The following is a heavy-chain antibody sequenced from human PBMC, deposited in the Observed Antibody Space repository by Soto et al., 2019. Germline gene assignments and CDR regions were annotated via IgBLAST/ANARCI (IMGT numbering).Heavy chain of an antibody. CDR1: GFSLSSHA. J-gene: IGHJ4*02. Sequence: GGSLRLSCVASGFSLSSHAVSWVRQTPEKGLEWVSSISDSGATSSYADFVKGRFTVSRDNSRNTLYLQRDSLRVEDTAVYYCARDAEPIDFWSGYYARGQGTLVTVSS. CDR3: ARDAEPIDFWSGYYA. CDR2: ISDSGATS. V-gene: IGHV3-23*01. D-gene: IGHD3-3*01.